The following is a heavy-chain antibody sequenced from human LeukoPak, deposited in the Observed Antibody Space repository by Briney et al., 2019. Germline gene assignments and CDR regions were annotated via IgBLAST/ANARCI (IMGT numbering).Heavy chain of an antibody. CDR3: ARRRPLMYSSSWYGY. V-gene: IGHV4-4*02. CDR2: IYHSGST. J-gene: IGHJ4*02. CDR1: GGSISSSNW. D-gene: IGHD6-13*01. Sequence: SGTLSLTCAVSGGSISSSNWWSWVRQPPGKGLEWIGEIYHSGSTNYNPSLKSRVTISVDTSKNQFSLKLSSVTAADTAVYYCARRRPLMYSSSWYGYWGQGTLVTVSS.